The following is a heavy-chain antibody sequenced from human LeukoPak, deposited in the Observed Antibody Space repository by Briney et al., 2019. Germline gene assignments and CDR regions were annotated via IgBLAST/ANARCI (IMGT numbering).Heavy chain of an antibody. J-gene: IGHJ3*02. CDR2: ISNDGSNK. CDR1: GFTFSSYA. D-gene: IGHD1-14*01. Sequence: GGSLRLSCAASGFTFSSYAMHWVRQAPGKGLEWVAVISNDGSNKNYGDSVKGRFTISRDSSKNTLCLQMNSLRPEDTAVYYCAREGPRLTGSAVFDIWGQGTMVTVSS. V-gene: IGHV3-30*04. CDR3: AREGPRLTGSAVFDI.